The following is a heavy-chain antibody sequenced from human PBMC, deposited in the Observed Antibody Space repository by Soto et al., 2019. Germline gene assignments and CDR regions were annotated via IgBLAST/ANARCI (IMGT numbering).Heavy chain of an antibody. CDR3: ARMNYHDSSGFV. V-gene: IGHV4-61*08. CDR2: IDYSGSI. Sequence: SETLSLTCTVSGGSISSGDYYWSWIRQPPGKGLEWIGYIDYSGSIKYNPSLESRVTISVETSKNQFSLKLRSVTAADTAVYYCARMNYHDSSGFVRGQGTLVTVSS. J-gene: IGHJ4*02. D-gene: IGHD3-22*01. CDR1: GGSISSGDYY.